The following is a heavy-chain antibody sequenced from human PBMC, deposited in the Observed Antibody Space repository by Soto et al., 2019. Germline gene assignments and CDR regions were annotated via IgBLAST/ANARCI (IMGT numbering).Heavy chain of an antibody. CDR2: IKDDGSEK. Sequence: EVHLLESGGGLVQPGGSLRLSCAASGFTFSGYWMTWARQAPGKGLEWVAQIKDDGSEKFYVDSVKGRFTISRDNADNLLYLQMNSLRAEDTAVYFCARDGYCSGGRCYRRNDYWGQGTLVIVSS. J-gene: IGHJ4*02. CDR3: ARDGYCSGGRCYRRNDY. D-gene: IGHD2-15*01. CDR1: GFTFSGYW. V-gene: IGHV3-7*01.